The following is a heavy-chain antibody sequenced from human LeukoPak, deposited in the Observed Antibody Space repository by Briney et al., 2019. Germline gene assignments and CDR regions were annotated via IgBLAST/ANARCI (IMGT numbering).Heavy chain of an antibody. CDR1: GFIFGDYA. D-gene: IGHD3-3*01. J-gene: IGHJ6*03. CDR2: IRSKTDDETT. Sequence: GGSLRLSCTGSGFIFGDYAINWVRQPPGKGLEWVGFIRSKTDDETTQYAASVKGRFIISRDDSKSIAYLQMNSLKTEDTAVYYCTRDRTYYDFWSGYSTVETIQRAYYYYYMDVWGKGTTVTVSS. V-gene: IGHV3-49*04. CDR3: TRDRTYYDFWSGYSTVETIQRAYYYYYMDV.